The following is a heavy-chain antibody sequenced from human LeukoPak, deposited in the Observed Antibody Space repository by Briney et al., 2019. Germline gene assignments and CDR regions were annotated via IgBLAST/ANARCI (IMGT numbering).Heavy chain of an antibody. CDR1: GYTFTGYY. D-gene: IGHD1-26*01. J-gene: IGHJ4*02. CDR2: INPNSDVT. CDR3: ARGRSFGELGAY. Sequence: ASVNVSCKASGYTFTGYYLHWVRQAPGQGLEWMGSINPNSDVTNYAQNFQGRVTMTRDTFIRTAYMELSRLTSDDTAVYYCARGRSFGELGAYWGQGTLLTVSS. V-gene: IGHV1-2*02.